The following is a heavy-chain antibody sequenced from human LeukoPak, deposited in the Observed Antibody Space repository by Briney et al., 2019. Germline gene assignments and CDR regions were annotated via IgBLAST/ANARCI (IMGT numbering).Heavy chain of an antibody. D-gene: IGHD3-16*02. Sequence: SETLSLTCTVSGGSISSGGYYWSWIRQHPEKGLEWIGYIYYSGSTYYNPSLKSRATISVDTSKNQFSLKLSSVTAADTAVYYCARGRAEYVWGSYRPEVNWFDPWGQGTLVTVSS. V-gene: IGHV4-31*03. J-gene: IGHJ5*02. CDR2: IYYSGST. CDR3: ARGRAEYVWGSYRPEVNWFDP. CDR1: GGSISSGGYY.